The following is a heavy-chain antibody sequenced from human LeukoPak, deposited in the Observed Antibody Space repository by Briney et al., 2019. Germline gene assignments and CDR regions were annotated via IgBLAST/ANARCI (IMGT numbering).Heavy chain of an antibody. Sequence: SETLSLTCAVSGGSFSGYYWSWIRQPPGKGLEWIGEINHSGSTNYNPSLKSRVTISVDTSKNQFSLKLSSVTAADTAVYYCARAGGSASNLGLHAFDIWGQGTMVTVSS. J-gene: IGHJ3*02. D-gene: IGHD3-10*01. CDR2: INHSGST. CDR1: GGSFSGYY. V-gene: IGHV4-34*01. CDR3: ARAGGSASNLGLHAFDI.